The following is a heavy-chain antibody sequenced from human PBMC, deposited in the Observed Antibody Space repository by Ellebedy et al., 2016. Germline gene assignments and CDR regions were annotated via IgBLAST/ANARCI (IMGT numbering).Heavy chain of an antibody. CDR1: GYTFTSYD. D-gene: IGHD3-10*01. J-gene: IGHJ4*02. V-gene: IGHV1-18*01. CDR3: ARDGMYYGSGSSMRGFDY. CDR2: ISAYNGNT. Sequence: ASVKVSCKASGYTFTSYDINWVRQAPGQGLEWMGWISAYNGNTNYAQKVQGRVTMTTDTSTSTAYMELRSLRSDDTAVYYCARDGMYYGSGSSMRGFDYWGQGTLVTVSS.